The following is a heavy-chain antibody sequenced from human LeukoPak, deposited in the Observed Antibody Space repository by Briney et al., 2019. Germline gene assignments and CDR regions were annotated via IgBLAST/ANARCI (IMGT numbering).Heavy chain of an antibody. CDR3: AKDLLLWFGELSGFDP. J-gene: IGHJ5*02. V-gene: IGHV3-30*02. Sequence: PGGSLRLSCAASGFTFSSYGMHWVRQAPGKGLEWVAFIRYDGSNKYYADSVKGRFTISRDNSKNTLYLLMNSLRAEDTAVYYCAKDLLLWFGELSGFDPWGQGTLVTVSS. D-gene: IGHD3-10*01. CDR2: IRYDGSNK. CDR1: GFTFSSYG.